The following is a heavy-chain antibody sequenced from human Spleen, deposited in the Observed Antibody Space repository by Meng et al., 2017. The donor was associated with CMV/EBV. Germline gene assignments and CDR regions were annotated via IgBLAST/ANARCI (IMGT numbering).Heavy chain of an antibody. CDR3: ARGRYYYDSSGYYKPPHHYYYGMDV. J-gene: IGHJ6*02. Sequence: GSLRLSCAVYGGSFSGYYWSWIRQPPGKGLECIGEINHSGSTNYNPSLKSRVTISVDTSKNQFSLKLSSVTAADTAVYYCARGRYYYDSSGYYKPPHHYYYGMDVWGQGTTVTVSS. D-gene: IGHD3-22*01. CDR1: GGSFSGYY. V-gene: IGHV4-34*01. CDR2: INHSGST.